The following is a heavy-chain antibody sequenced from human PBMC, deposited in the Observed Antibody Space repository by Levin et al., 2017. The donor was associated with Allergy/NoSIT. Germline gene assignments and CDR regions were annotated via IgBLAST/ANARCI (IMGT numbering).Heavy chain of an antibody. D-gene: IGHD5-24*01. CDR3: ASGAADAYHMDV. CDR2: LYYSGTT. V-gene: IGHV4-39*01. J-gene: IGHJ6*03. CDR1: GGSIISTSYY. Sequence: SSQTLSLTCTVSGGSIISTSYYWGWIRQPPGKGLEWIGTLYYSGTTYYKPSLWSRVTISVDTSKNQFSLRLTSLTAADTAVYYCASGAADAYHMDVWGTGTTVTVSS.